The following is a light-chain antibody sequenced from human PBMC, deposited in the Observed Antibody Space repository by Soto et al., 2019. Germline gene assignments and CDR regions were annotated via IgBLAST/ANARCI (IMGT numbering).Light chain of an antibody. CDR1: QSVGSY. J-gene: IGKJ4*01. CDR2: DAS. CDR3: QWRGKWPLS. V-gene: IGKV3-11*01. Sequence: EIVMTQSPATLSVSPGERATLSCRASQSVGSYLAWYQQKPGQAPRLLIYDASNRATGIPARFSGSGSGTDFTLTTSSLEPEDFAVYYCQWRGKWPLSFGGGTKVDIK.